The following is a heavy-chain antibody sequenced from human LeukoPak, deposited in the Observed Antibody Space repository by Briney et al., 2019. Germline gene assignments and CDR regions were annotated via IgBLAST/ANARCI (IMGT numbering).Heavy chain of an antibody. J-gene: IGHJ4*02. CDR3: AKDHIRRDGYSDFDY. D-gene: IGHD6-13*01. CDR1: GFTFGSYA. Sequence: GGPLRLSCAASGFTFGSYAMSWVRQAPGKGLEWVSGISESGGSTYYADSVKGRFTISRDNSKNTLFLQMNSLRAEDTAVYYCAKDHIRRDGYSDFDYWGQGTLVTVSS. V-gene: IGHV3-23*01. CDR2: ISESGGST.